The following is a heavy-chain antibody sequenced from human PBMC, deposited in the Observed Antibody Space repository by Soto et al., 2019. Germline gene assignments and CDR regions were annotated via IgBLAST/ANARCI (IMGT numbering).Heavy chain of an antibody. CDR1: GATINSISYY. V-gene: IGHV4-39*02. Sequence: SETLSPTCAVSGATINSISYYWVWVRQSPGKGLELIGTIYYSVSTDYHPSLKGGVTLTVDTSKIDSFLRLSSVPAADTAVYFCATTFDSSGDYNDYGMDIWGRGGAVTVSS. J-gene: IGHJ6*02. CDR3: ATTFDSSGDYNDYGMDI. D-gene: IGHD3-22*01. CDR2: IYYSVST.